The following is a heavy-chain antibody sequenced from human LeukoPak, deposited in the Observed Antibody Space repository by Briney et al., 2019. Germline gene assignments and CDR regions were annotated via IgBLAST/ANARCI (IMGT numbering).Heavy chain of an antibody. Sequence: SETLSLTCTVSGGSISTYYWNWIRQPPGKGLEWIGYIYHSGSTNYNPSLKSRVTISVDTSKNQFSLKLSSVTAADTAVYYCARAGNYYYSSGYYSHFDYWGQGTLVTVSS. CDR3: ARAGNYYYSSGYYSHFDY. V-gene: IGHV4-59*01. CDR2: IYHSGST. D-gene: IGHD3-22*01. J-gene: IGHJ4*02. CDR1: GGSISTYY.